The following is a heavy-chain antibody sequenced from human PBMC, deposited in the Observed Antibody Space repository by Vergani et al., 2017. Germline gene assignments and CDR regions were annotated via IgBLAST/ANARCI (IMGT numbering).Heavy chain of an antibody. CDR2: IKYVGRN. CDR1: GGSINPSSSF. Sequence: QLQLQESGPGLVKPSETLSLICTVSGGSINPSSSFWGWIRQSPGKGLEWIGIIKYVGRNYYIPSLQSRATVFVDTSKNQFSLNLTSVTAADTAVHYRARGRGDNWYFDLWGRGTLGTGSS. V-gene: IGHV4-39*01. D-gene: IGHD3-10*01. J-gene: IGHJ2*01. CDR3: ARGRGDNWYFDL.